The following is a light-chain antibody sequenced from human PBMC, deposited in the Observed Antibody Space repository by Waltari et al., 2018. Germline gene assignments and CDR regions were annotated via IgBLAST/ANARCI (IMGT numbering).Light chain of an antibody. Sequence: QSALTQPASVSGSPGQSITISCTGTSGDDGGYDYVSWYQQHPGKAPKLVIYDVTNRPSGISDRFSGSKSGTTASLSISGLQAEDEADYFCSSWTTSDTRKVIFGGGTKLTVL. CDR3: SSWTTSDTRKVI. CDR1: SGDDGGYDY. V-gene: IGLV2-14*03. J-gene: IGLJ2*01. CDR2: DVT.